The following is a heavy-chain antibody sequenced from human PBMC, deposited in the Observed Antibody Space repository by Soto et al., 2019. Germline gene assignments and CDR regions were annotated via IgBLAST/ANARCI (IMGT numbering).Heavy chain of an antibody. CDR1: GYTFSSSV. CDR2: ISANSGNT. Sequence: ASVKVSCKASGYTFSSSVFTCGRQAPGQGLEWMGGISANSGNTNYSQKLQGRVTMTTDTSTSTAYMELRGLRSHDPAVYYRARCGTWNYAQDYG. J-gene: IGHJ6*01. V-gene: IGHV1-18*01. CDR3: ARCGTWNYAQDYG. D-gene: IGHD1-7*01.